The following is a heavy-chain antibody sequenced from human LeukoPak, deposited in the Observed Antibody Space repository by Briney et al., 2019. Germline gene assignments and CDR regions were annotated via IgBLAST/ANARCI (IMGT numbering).Heavy chain of an antibody. CDR3: ARDGSWGWAQYES. V-gene: IGHV3-30*04. D-gene: IGHD5-24*01. CDR1: GFTFSTDA. CDR2: ISYDGSNK. J-gene: IGHJ4*02. Sequence: GRSLRLSCAASGFTFSTDAMHWVRQAPGKGLEWVGVISYDGSNKYYADSVKGRFTSSRDNSKSTLDLQMTSLRAEDPALYFCARDGSWGWAQYESGGQGTLVTVSS.